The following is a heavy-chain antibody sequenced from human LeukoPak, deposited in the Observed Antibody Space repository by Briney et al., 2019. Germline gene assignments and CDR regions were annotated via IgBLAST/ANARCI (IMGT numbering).Heavy chain of an antibody. CDR2: TYYRSKWYN. D-gene: IGHD2-15*01. CDR1: GDSVSSNSAA. CDR3: ARGNGVVVAATDLWFDP. J-gene: IGHJ5*02. Sequence: SQTLSLICAISGDSVSSNSAAWNWLRQSPSRGLEWLGRTYYRSKWYNDYAVSVKSRVTIYPDTSKNQFSLKLSSVTAADTAVYYCARGNGVVVAATDLWFDPWGQGTLVTVSS. V-gene: IGHV6-1*01.